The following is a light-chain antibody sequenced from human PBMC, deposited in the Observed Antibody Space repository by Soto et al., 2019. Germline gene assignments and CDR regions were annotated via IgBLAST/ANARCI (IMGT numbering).Light chain of an antibody. Sequence: DIQMTQSPSSLSASVGDRVTITCRASQNIRSYLNWYQQKPGKAPQLLIYATSSLQTGVPSRFSARGSGTDFSLVSSDLQPEDSATYYCQQGYSSRWTSGRGTKVEI. J-gene: IGKJ1*01. CDR2: ATS. CDR3: QQGYSSRWT. V-gene: IGKV1-39*01. CDR1: QNIRSY.